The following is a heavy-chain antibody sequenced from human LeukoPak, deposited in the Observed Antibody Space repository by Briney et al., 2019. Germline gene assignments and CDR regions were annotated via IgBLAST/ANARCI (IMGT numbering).Heavy chain of an antibody. CDR1: GFTFSSYA. CDR3: AKTGSYLHSYFDP. V-gene: IGHV3-23*01. CDR2: ISGSDGFI. J-gene: IGHJ5*02. Sequence: GGSLRLSCAASGFTFSSYAMSWVRQAPGKGLEWVSAISGSDGFIYYTDSVKGRFTISRDNSKNTLYLQMNSLRAEDTAVYYCAKTGSYLHSYFDPWGQGTLVTVSS. D-gene: IGHD3-10*01.